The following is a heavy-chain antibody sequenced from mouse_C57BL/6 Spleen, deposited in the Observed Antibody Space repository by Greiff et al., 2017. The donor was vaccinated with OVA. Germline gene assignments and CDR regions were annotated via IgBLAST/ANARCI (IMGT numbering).Heavy chain of an antibody. D-gene: IGHD1-1*01. Sequence: VQLKESGPELVKPGASVKISCKASGYSFTDYNMNWVKQSNGKSLEWIGVINPNYGTPSYNQKFKGKAPLTVAQSSSTAYMQLNSLTSEDSAVYYWARGPSYDGSSEGGGEDYWGQGTTLTVSS. CDR3: ARGPSYDGSSEGGGEDY. CDR2: INPNYGTP. V-gene: IGHV1-39*01. J-gene: IGHJ2*01. CDR1: GYSFTDYN.